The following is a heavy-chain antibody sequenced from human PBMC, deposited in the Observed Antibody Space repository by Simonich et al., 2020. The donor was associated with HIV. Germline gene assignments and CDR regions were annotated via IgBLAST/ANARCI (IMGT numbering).Heavy chain of an antibody. D-gene: IGHD4-17*01. CDR2: IRSRSSYI. V-gene: IGHV3-21*01. CDR1: GFTFSSYT. CDR3: ARDHTTVTCFDY. Sequence: EVQLVESGGGLVKPGGSLRLSCAASGFTFSSYTMNWVRQAPGKGLEWGSSIRSRSSYIDYADSVRGRLTLSRDNAKNSLYLQMNSLRAEDTAVYYCARDHTTVTCFDYWGQGTLVTVSS. J-gene: IGHJ4*02.